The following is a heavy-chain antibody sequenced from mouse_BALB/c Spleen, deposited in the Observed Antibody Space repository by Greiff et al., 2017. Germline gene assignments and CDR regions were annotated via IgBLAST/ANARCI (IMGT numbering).Heavy chain of an antibody. D-gene: IGHD1-1*01. J-gene: IGHJ2*01. CDR3: TRDYYGSSLDY. CDR2: IYPSDSYT. CDR1: GYTFTSYW. Sequence: QGQLKQPGAELVRPGASVKLSCKASGYTFTSYWINWVKQRPGQGLEWIGNIYPSDSYTNYNQKFKDKATLTVDKSSSTAYMQLSSPTSEDSAVYYCTRDYYGSSLDYWGQGTTLTVSS. V-gene: IGHV1-69*02.